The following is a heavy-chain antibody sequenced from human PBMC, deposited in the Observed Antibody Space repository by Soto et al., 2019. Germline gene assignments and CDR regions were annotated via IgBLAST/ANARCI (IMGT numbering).Heavy chain of an antibody. V-gene: IGHV5-51*01. Sequence: PGEFRNIPCRVFGYSFTSYGTGWVRQMPGKGLEWMGIIYPGDSDTRYSPSFQRQVTISADKSISTAYLQWSSLKASDTAMYYCARRSSSSLGDFDIWGQGTMVTVSS. J-gene: IGHJ3*02. CDR3: ARRSSSSLGDFDI. CDR1: GYSFTSYG. CDR2: IYPGDSDT. D-gene: IGHD6-6*01.